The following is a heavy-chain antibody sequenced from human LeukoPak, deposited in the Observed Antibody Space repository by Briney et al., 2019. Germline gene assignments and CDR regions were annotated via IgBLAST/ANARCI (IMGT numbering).Heavy chain of an antibody. Sequence: GGSLRLSCAASGFTVSGNYMNWVRQAPGKGLEWVSAISTNGDRTYYADSVKGRFTVSRDNFKNTLYLQMNSLRAEDTALYYCARKLWHRNDCWGQGTLVTVSS. J-gene: IGHJ4*02. CDR3: ARKLWHRNDC. V-gene: IGHV3-23*01. CDR2: ISTNGDRT. CDR1: GFTVSGNY. D-gene: IGHD3-16*01.